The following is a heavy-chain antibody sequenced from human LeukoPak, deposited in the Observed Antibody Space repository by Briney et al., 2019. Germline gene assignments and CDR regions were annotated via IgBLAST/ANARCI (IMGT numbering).Heavy chain of an antibody. J-gene: IGHJ6*04. Sequence: PSETLSLTCAVYGGSFSGYYWSWIRQPPGKGLEWIGEINHSGSTNYNPSLKSRVTISVDTSKNQFSLKLSSVTAADTAVYYCAREWSGYPLLDVWGKGTTVTVSS. CDR3: AREWSGYPLLDV. CDR1: GGSFSGYY. CDR2: INHSGST. V-gene: IGHV4-34*01. D-gene: IGHD3-3*01.